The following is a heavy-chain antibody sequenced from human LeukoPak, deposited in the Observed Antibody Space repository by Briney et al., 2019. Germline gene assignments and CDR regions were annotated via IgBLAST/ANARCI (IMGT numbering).Heavy chain of an antibody. CDR1: GFTFDDYG. J-gene: IGHJ4*02. V-gene: IGHV3-20*04. D-gene: IGHD2-21*02. Sequence: GGSLRLSCAASGFTFDDYGMSWVRQPPGKGLEWVSGINWIGSSSGYAGSVKGRFSVSRDNAKNSLYLQMNSLRAEDTAFYYCARTSWNCGNDCYPFDYWGQGTLVTVSS. CDR3: ARTSWNCGNDCYPFDY. CDR2: INWIGSSS.